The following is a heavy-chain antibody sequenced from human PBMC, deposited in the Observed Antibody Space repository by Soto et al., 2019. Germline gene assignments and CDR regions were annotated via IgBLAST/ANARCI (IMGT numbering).Heavy chain of an antibody. CDR3: PGSVGGGFAY. D-gene: IGHD1-26*01. CDR2: VYIGGNT. CDR1: GFTVSSNY. J-gene: IGHJ4*02. V-gene: IGHV3-66*01. Sequence: EVQLVESGGGLVQPGGSLRLSCAASGFTVSSNYMSWVRQAPGEGLEWVSVVYIGGNTYYAESVEDRFTISTDNYKNMQKHQMNSLRAEDTAVYYCPGSVGGGFAYWGQGTPVTVSS.